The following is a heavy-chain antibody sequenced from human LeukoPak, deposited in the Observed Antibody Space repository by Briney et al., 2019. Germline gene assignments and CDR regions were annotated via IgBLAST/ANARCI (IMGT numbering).Heavy chain of an antibody. CDR1: AFTFSSYW. J-gene: IGHJ4*02. CDR2: INFDGSST. V-gene: IGHV3-74*01. Sequence: GGSLRLSCAASAFTFSSYWMHWVRQAPGKGLVWVSRINFDGSSTDYADSVKGRFTISRDNSKNTLYLQMNSLGVDDAAVYYCARSWGVEYWGQGTLVTVSS. CDR3: ARSWGVEY. D-gene: IGHD3-16*01.